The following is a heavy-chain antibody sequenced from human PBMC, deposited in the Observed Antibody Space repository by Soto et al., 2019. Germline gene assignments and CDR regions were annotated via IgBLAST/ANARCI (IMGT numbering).Heavy chain of an antibody. CDR3: ARQIYDSDSGPNFQYYFDS. CDR1: GYRFVGYW. Sequence: EVQLEQSGAEVKKPGESLTISCKGSGYRFVGYWITWVRQMPGKGLEWMGRIDPSDSQTYYSPSFRGHVTISAAKSITTVFLQWSSLRASDTAMYYCARQIYDSDSGPNFQYYFDSWGQGTLVTVSS. J-gene: IGHJ4*02. CDR2: IDPSDSQT. V-gene: IGHV5-10-1*03. D-gene: IGHD3-22*01.